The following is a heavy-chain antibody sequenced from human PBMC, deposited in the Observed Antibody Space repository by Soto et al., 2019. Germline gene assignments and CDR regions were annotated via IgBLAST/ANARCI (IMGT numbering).Heavy chain of an antibody. D-gene: IGHD2-8*02. V-gene: IGHV4-4*07. CDR1: GGSINSYW. CDR3: ARDTGSYAYVEGY. CDR2: VYSSGTT. Sequence: SETLSLTCSVSGGSINSYWWSWIRQPAGKGLEWIGRVYSSGTTDYNPSLNSRATLSVETSKNQFSLKLSSVTAADTAVYYCARDTGSYAYVEGYWGQGIQVTVSS. J-gene: IGHJ1*01.